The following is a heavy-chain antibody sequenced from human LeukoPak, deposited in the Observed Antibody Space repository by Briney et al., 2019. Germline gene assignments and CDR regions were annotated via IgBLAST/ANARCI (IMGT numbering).Heavy chain of an antibody. V-gene: IGHV3-11*06. CDR3: ARGPSGYSHGYALDY. CDR2: ISSSSSYT. Sequence: PGGSLRLSCAASGFTFSDYYMSWIRQAPGKGLEWVSYISSSSSYTNYADSVKGRFTISRDNAKNSLYLQMNSLRAEDTAVYYCARGPSGYSHGYALDYWGQGTLVTVSS. CDR1: GFTFSDYY. D-gene: IGHD5-18*01. J-gene: IGHJ4*02.